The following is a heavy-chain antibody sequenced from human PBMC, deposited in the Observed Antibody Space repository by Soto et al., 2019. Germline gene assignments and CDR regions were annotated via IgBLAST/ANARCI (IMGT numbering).Heavy chain of an antibody. Sequence: PAETLAGTFRVSRTSVRNYYWSWIRQPSGKDLDHIGRIYTSGITSYNPSLKSRVTMAMDTSQTQIYLHLTSVTAADTAVYYCARGGIQVSYAFDSWGHGGLVTVSS. D-gene: IGHD5-18*01. J-gene: IGHJ4*01. CDR1: RTSVRNYY. CDR2: IYTSGIT. V-gene: IGHV4-4*07. CDR3: ARGGIQVSYAFDS.